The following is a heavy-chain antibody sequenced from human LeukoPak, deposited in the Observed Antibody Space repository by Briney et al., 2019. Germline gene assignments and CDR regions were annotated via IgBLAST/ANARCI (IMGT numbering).Heavy chain of an antibody. Sequence: GASVKVSCKASGGTLSSYAISWVRQAPGQGLEWMGGIIPIFGTANYAQKFQGRVTITADKSTSTAYMELSSLRSEDTAVYYCARSRAGVGAGYCSSTSCYNYMDVWGKGTTVTVSS. V-gene: IGHV1-69*06. CDR1: GGTLSSYA. J-gene: IGHJ6*03. CDR2: IIPIFGTA. CDR3: ARSRAGVGAGYCSSTSCYNYMDV. D-gene: IGHD2-2*02.